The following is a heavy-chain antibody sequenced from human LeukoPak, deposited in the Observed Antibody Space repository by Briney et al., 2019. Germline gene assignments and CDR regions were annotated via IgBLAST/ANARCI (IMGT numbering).Heavy chain of an antibody. CDR1: GFTFSSYS. CDR2: ISSSSSTI. V-gene: IGHV3-48*04. J-gene: IGHJ3*02. CDR3: AKEDGGSLFGAFDI. D-gene: IGHD3-16*01. Sequence: GGSLRLSCAASGFTFSSYSMNWVRQAPGKGLEWVSYISSSSSTIYYADSVKGRFTISRDNAKNSLYLQMNSLRAEDTAVYYCAKEDGGSLFGAFDIWGQGTMVTVSS.